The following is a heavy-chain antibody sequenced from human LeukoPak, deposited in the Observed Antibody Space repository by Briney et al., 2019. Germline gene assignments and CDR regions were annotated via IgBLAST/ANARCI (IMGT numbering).Heavy chain of an antibody. D-gene: IGHD6-19*01. Sequence: GASLRLSCAASGFTFKEYGMSWVRQAPGKGLEWVSTINDNGANTHYADSVKGRFTISRDSSKNTLFLQMNSLRADDTARDYCTKGDGGWYPIDSWGQGTLIIVSS. CDR1: GFTFKEYG. J-gene: IGHJ4*02. CDR2: INDNGANT. V-gene: IGHV3-23*01. CDR3: TKGDGGWYPIDS.